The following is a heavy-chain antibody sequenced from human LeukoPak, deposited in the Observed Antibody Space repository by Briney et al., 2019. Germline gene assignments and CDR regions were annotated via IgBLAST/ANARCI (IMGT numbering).Heavy chain of an antibody. CDR3: TWMATIFTVDY. CDR2: ISNDSIT. V-gene: IGHV3-15*01. Sequence: GEALRLPCVLSGLTFRDAWMSWVRQGPGKGLEWVGRISNDSITDYAAPVQGRFSISRDNSKNTFYLQMNGLRTEDTGMYFCTWMATIFTVDYWGQGTLVTVSS. J-gene: IGHJ4*02. CDR1: GLTFRDAW. D-gene: IGHD5-12*01.